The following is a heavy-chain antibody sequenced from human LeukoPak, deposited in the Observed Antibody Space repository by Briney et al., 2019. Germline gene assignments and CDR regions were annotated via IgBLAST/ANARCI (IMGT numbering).Heavy chain of an antibody. V-gene: IGHV4-59*01. CDR3: ARLYSSGWYDAFDI. D-gene: IGHD6-19*01. J-gene: IGHJ3*02. Sequence: SETLSLTCTVSGGSISSYYWNWIRQPPGKGLEWIGYIYYSGSTNYNPSLKSRVTISVDTSKNQFSLKLSSVTAADTAVYYCARLYSSGWYDAFDIWGQGTMVTVSS. CDR2: IYYSGST. CDR1: GGSISSYY.